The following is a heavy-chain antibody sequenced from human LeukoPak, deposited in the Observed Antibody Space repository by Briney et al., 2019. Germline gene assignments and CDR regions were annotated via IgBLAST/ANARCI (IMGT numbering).Heavy chain of an antibody. CDR2: IHYSGST. CDR1: GGSISSYY. D-gene: IGHD6-19*01. CDR3: ARPYRSGWSGSFDY. J-gene: IGHJ4*02. Sequence: SETLSHTCTASGGSISSYYWSWIRQPPGRGLEWIGNIHYSGSTKYNPSLKSRVTISVDTSRNQLSLRMSSVTAADTAVYYCARPYRSGWSGSFDYWGQGTLVTVSS. V-gene: IGHV4-59*01.